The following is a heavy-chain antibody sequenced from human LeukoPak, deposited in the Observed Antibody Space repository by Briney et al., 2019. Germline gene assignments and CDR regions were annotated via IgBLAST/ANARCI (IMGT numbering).Heavy chain of an antibody. Sequence: GESLKISCKGSGYSFTSYWIGWVRQMPGKGLEWMGIFYPGDSDTRYSPSFQSQVTISADKSISTAYLQWSSLKASDTAVYCCARHVSSCSSTSCYRGEVDYWGQGTLVTVSS. CDR2: FYPGDSDT. D-gene: IGHD2-2*02. CDR1: GYSFTSYW. V-gene: IGHV5-51*01. J-gene: IGHJ4*02. CDR3: ARHVSSCSSTSCYRGEVDY.